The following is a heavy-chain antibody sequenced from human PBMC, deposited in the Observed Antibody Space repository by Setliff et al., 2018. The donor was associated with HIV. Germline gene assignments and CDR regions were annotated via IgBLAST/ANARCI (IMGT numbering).Heavy chain of an antibody. CDR3: ARAHAPIVVVVAATVGWFDP. CDR1: GDSISTGTYY. CDR2: GSYSGST. J-gene: IGHJ5*02. V-gene: IGHV4-39*06. Sequence: SETLSLTCSVSGDSISTGTYYWGWIRQPPGKGLEWIGSGSYSGSTYYNPSLKSRVTISVDTSKNQFALKLSSVTAADTAVYYCARAHAPIVVVVAATVGWFDPWGQGTLVTVSS. D-gene: IGHD2-15*01.